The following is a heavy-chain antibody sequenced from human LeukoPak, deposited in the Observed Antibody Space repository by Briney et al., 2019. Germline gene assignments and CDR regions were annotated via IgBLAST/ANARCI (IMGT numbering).Heavy chain of an antibody. Sequence: GGSLRLSCAASGFTFTGYAMNWVRQAPGKGLEWASVISAGGDETFYADSVKGRFTISRDNSRNTLYLQMNSLRAEDTALYYCAKGGTRFAYSSMDVWAQGTTVTVSS. D-gene: IGHD2-2*01. CDR1: GFTFTGYA. J-gene: IGHJ6*02. CDR3: AKGGTRFAYSSMDV. CDR2: ISAGGDET. V-gene: IGHV3-23*01.